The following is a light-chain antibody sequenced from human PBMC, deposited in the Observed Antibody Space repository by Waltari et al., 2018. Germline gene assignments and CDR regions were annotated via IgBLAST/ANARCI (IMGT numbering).Light chain of an antibody. Sequence: DIQMTQSPSPLSASVGDRVTITSRASPTMYNSLNWYQHKPGKSHKLLSSDTSTLQIGVPSRFSGLGSGTEFTLSISRLQPEDFGTYYCQQSYTLPYTFGQGTKLDI. CDR3: QQSYTLPYT. CDR1: PTMYNS. CDR2: DTS. J-gene: IGKJ2*01. V-gene: IGKV1-39*01.